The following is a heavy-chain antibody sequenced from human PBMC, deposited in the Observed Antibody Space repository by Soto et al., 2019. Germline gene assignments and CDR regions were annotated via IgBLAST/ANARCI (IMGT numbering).Heavy chain of an antibody. CDR3: ARDGYSYGYDFDY. Sequence: ASVKVSCKASGGTFSSYAISWVRQAPGQGLEWMGGIIPIFGTANYAQKFQGRVTITADESTSTAYMELSSLRSEDTAVYYCARDGYSYGYDFDYWGQGTLVTVSS. J-gene: IGHJ4*02. D-gene: IGHD5-18*01. CDR2: IIPIFGTA. V-gene: IGHV1-69*13. CDR1: GGTFSSYA.